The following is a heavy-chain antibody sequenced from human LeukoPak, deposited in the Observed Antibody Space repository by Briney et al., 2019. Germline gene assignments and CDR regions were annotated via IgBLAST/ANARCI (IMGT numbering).Heavy chain of an antibody. CDR1: GGSISSGGYY. J-gene: IGHJ4*02. CDR3: ARESSGGYSDY. Sequence: LSLTCTVSGGSISSGGYYWSWIRQHPGKGLEWIGYIYYSGSTYYNLSLKSRVTISVDTSKNQFSLKLSPVTAADTAVYYCARESSGGYSDYWGQGTLVTVSS. D-gene: IGHD3-22*01. CDR2: IYYSGST. V-gene: IGHV4-31*03.